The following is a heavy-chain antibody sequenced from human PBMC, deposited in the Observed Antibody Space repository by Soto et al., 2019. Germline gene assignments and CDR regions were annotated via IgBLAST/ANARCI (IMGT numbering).Heavy chain of an antibody. CDR3: ARAITRGYSYGKHDY. V-gene: IGHV4-31*03. CDR2: IYYSGST. J-gene: IGHJ4*02. CDR1: GGSISSGGYY. D-gene: IGHD5-18*01. Sequence: SETLSLTCTVSGGSISSGGYYWSWIRQHPEKGLEWIGYIYYSGSTYYNPSLKSRVTISVDTSKNQFSLKLSSVTAADTAVYYCARAITRGYSYGKHDYWGQGTLVTVSS.